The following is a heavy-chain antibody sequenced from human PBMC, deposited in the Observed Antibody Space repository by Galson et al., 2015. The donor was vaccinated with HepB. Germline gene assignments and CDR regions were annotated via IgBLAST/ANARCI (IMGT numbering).Heavy chain of an antibody. CDR1: GFTFSSNW. V-gene: IGHV3-7*01. D-gene: IGHD6-13*01. Sequence: SLRLSCAASGFTFSSNWMSWVRQAPGKGLEWVASIQPDGSEKYYVDSVKGRFTISRDNAKNSLYLQMDSLRAEDTAVYYCAKLLGFSTRYDYWGQGGLVTVSS. CDR2: IQPDGSEK. CDR3: AKLLGFSTRYDY. J-gene: IGHJ4*02.